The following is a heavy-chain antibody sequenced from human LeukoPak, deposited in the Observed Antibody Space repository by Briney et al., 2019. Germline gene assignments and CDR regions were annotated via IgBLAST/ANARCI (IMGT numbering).Heavy chain of an antibody. CDR1: RFTFSSYA. CDR3: AKCLVVVNAIYPGDAFDI. J-gene: IGHJ3*02. D-gene: IGHD2-21*01. V-gene: IGHV3-23*01. Sequence: GGSLRLSCAASRFTFSSYAMSWVRQAPGKGLEWVSAISGSGGSTYYADSVKGRFTISRDNSKNTLYLQMNSLRAEDTAVYYCAKCLVVVNAIYPGDAFDIWGQGTMVTVSS. CDR2: ISGSGGST.